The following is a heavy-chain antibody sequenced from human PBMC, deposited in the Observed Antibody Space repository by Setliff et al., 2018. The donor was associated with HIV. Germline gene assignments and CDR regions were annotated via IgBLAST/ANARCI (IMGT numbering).Heavy chain of an antibody. D-gene: IGHD3-10*01. CDR2: IASDVSKT. V-gene: IGHV3-30*04. Sequence: GGSLRLSCAASGFTFSSYAMHWVRQAPGKGLEWVTFIASDVSKTHIADSVKGRFTISRDNSKDMLYLQMNSLSADDTAVYYCTRDPTPKELWFFSGYYSDYWGQGTLVTVSS. CDR3: TRDPTPKELWFFSGYYSDY. J-gene: IGHJ4*02. CDR1: GFTFSSYA.